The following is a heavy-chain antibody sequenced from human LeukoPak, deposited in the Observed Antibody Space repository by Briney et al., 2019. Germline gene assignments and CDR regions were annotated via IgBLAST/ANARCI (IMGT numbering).Heavy chain of an antibody. V-gene: IGHV6-1*01. J-gene: IGHJ4*02. Sequence: SQTLSLTCASAGDSVASDSAAWNWIRQSPSRGLEWLGRTYYRSKWYNDYAVSVKSRITINADTSKNQFSLQVNSVTPEDTAVYYCARGYCSGGSCYNDYWGQGTLVTVSS. CDR1: GDSVASDSAA. CDR3: ARGYCSGGSCYNDY. D-gene: IGHD2-15*01. CDR2: TYYRSKWYN.